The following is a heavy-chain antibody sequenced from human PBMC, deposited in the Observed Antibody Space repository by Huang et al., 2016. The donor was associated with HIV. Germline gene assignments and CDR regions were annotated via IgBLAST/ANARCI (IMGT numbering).Heavy chain of an antibody. J-gene: IGHJ3*02. V-gene: IGHV3-7*01. Sequence: EVQLVESGGGLVQPGGSLSLSCAASGFTFSSYWMSWVRQAPGKGRGWVANIKQDGSEKYYVDSVKGRFTISRDNAKNSLYLQMNSLRAEDTAVYYCASIVGATAAFDIWGQGTMVTVSS. CDR1: GFTFSSYW. CDR3: ASIVGATAAFDI. CDR2: IKQDGSEK. D-gene: IGHD1-26*01.